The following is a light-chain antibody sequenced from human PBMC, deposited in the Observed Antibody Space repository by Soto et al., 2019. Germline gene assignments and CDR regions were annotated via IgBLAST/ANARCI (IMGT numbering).Light chain of an antibody. CDR1: SSNIGSNY. V-gene: IGLV1-47*01. CDR3: AAWDDSLSALL. J-gene: IGLJ2*01. CDR2: RNN. Sequence: QSVLTQPPSASGTPEQRVTISCSGSSSNIGSNYVYWYQQLPGTAPKLVIYRNNQRPSGVPDRFSGSKSGTSASLAISGLRSDDEADYYCAAWDDSLSALLFGGGTKLTVL.